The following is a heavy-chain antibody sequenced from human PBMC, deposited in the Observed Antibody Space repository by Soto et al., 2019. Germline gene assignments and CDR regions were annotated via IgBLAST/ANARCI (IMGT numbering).Heavy chain of an antibody. V-gene: IGHV4-59*12. CDR3: AARPYYYYGLDV. CDR1: GDSISRNY. Sequence: SETLSLTCSVSGDSISRNYWSWIRQSPGKGLEWIGYIYYSGSTNYNPSLKSRVTISVDKSKNQFSLKLSSVTAADTGLYYCAARPYYYYGLDVWGQGTTVTVSS. J-gene: IGHJ6*02. CDR2: IYYSGST.